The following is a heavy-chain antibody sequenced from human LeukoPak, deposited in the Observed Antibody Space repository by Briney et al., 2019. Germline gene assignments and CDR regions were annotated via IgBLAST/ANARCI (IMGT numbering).Heavy chain of an antibody. CDR1: VFTFNSHE. Sequence: GGSLPHSCAACVFTFNSHELNWVGPAPGKGLAWLSYNSSSGSSVNYADSEKGRFTVSRDNAKNYQYLQMNNLREDDTALYYWARRSGYSGYGPFDYWGQGTLVTVSS. D-gene: IGHD5-12*01. J-gene: IGHJ4*02. CDR3: ARRSGYSGYGPFDY. CDR2: NSSSGSSV. V-gene: IGHV3-48*03.